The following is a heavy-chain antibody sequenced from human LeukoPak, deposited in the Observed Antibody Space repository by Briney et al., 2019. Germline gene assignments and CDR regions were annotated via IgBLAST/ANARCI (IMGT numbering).Heavy chain of an antibody. CDR2: IYYSGST. CDR1: GGSFSGYY. V-gene: IGHV4-59*01. D-gene: IGHD6-13*01. CDR3: ARYSSSWFRWLDP. J-gene: IGHJ5*02. Sequence: SETLSLTCAVYGGSFSGYYWSWIRQPPGKGLEWIGYIYYSGSTNYNPSLKSRVTISVDTSKNQFSLKLSSVTAADTAVYYCARYSSSWFRWLDPWGQGTLVTVSS.